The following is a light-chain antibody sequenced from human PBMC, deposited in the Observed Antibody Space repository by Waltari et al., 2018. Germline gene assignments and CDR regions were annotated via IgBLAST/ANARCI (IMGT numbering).Light chain of an antibody. Sequence: QSALTQPRSVSGSPGQSVTFSCTGTSNDVGGYNHVPCSQQSPGKAPKLMIYDVFNRPAGVPVRFSGSKPGNTASLTISGLQADDEADYYCCSYAGSYTVLFGGGTKLTVL. CDR3: CSYAGSYTVL. V-gene: IGLV2-11*01. J-gene: IGLJ2*01. CDR2: DVF. CDR1: SNDVGGYNH.